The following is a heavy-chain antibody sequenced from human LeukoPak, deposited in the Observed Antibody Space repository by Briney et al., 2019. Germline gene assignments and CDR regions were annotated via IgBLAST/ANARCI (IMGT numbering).Heavy chain of an antibody. V-gene: IGHV4-4*07. Sequence: SETLSLTCTVSGGSINNYYWSWIRQSAGKGLEWIGRFSSSGSTNYNPSLKSRVTLSIDTSKNQLSLKLSSVTAADTAVYYCAKEGFWSGYIDFWGQGSLVTVSS. CDR3: AKEGFWSGYIDF. D-gene: IGHD3-3*01. CDR2: FSSSGST. CDR1: GGSINNYY. J-gene: IGHJ4*02.